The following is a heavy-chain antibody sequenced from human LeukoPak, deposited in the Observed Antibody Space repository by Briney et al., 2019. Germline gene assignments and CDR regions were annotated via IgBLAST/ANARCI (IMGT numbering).Heavy chain of an antibody. CDR2: IYYSGST. CDR3: ARYDSSGYLPDY. V-gene: IGHV4-59*01. J-gene: IGHJ4*02. Sequence: SETLSLTCIVSGGSLSSYYWSRIRQPPGKELEWIGYIYYSGSTNYNPSLKSRGTISVDTSKNQISLTLSSVTAADTAVYYCARYDSSGYLPDYWGQGSLVTVSS. D-gene: IGHD3-22*01. CDR1: GGSLSSYY.